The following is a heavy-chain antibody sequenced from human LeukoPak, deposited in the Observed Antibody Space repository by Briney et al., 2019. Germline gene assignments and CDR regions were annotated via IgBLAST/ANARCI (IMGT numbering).Heavy chain of an antibody. D-gene: IGHD2-2*01. Sequence: GSLRLSCAASGFTFSSYSMNWVRQAPGKGLEWVSSISSSSSYIYYADSVKGRFTISRDNAKNSLYLQMNSLRAEDTAVYYCARDGTGCSSTSCYYYYGMDVWGQGTTVTASS. CDR2: ISSSSSYI. CDR1: GFTFSSYS. J-gene: IGHJ6*02. CDR3: ARDGTGCSSTSCYYYYGMDV. V-gene: IGHV3-21*01.